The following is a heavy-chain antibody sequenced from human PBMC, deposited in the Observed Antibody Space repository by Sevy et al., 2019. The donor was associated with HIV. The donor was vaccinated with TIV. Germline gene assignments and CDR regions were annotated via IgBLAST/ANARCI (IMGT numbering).Heavy chain of an antibody. CDR2: ISSRSSEI. J-gene: IGHJ6*02. Sequence: GGCLRLSCVASGFIFRDRYMSWIRQAPGKGLEWVSFISSRSSEINYADSVKGRFTVSRDNAKNSLYLQMNSLRAEDTVVYYCAGDFMPVASVGTGALGVWGQGTAVTVSS. D-gene: IGHD6-13*01. CDR3: AGDFMPVASVGTGALGV. V-gene: IGHV3-11*05. CDR1: GFIFRDRY.